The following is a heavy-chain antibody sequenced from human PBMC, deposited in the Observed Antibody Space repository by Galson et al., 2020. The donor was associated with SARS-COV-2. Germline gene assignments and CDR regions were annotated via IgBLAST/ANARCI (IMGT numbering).Heavy chain of an antibody. CDR1: GFTFSSYW. V-gene: IGHV3-74*01. CDR2: INSGGSST. CDR3: AREVLSYYDFWRGYGAALDI. D-gene: IGHD3-3*01. Sequence: GESLKISCAASGFTFSSYWMHWVRQAPGKGLVWVSRINSGGSSTNYADSVKGRFTISRDNAKNTLYLQMNSLRAEDTAVYYCAREVLSYYDFWRGYGAALDIWGQGTMVTVSS. J-gene: IGHJ3*02.